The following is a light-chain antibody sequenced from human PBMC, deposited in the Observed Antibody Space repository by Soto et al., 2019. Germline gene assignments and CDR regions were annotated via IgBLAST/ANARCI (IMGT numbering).Light chain of an antibody. J-gene: IGLJ1*01. V-gene: IGLV2-14*01. CDR1: SSNVGGYHY. Sequence: QSALTQPASVSGSPGQSITISCTGTSSNVGGYHYVSWYQQQPGKAPKLMIYDVSNRPSGVSNRFSGSKSGNTASLTISGLEADDEADYYCSSYTSSSAYVFGTGTKVTVL. CDR2: DVS. CDR3: SSYTSSSAYV.